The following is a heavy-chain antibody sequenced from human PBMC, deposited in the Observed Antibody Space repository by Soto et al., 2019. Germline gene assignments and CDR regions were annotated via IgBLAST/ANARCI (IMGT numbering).Heavy chain of an antibody. Sequence: GGSLGLSCAASGFTFSSYSMNWVRQAPGKGLDWVSSISSSSSYIYYADSVKGRFTISRDNAKNSLYLQMNSLRAEDTAVYYCARGKSSSWFPSYYYYGMDVWGQGTTVTVSS. D-gene: IGHD6-13*01. J-gene: IGHJ6*02. V-gene: IGHV3-21*01. CDR2: ISSSSSYI. CDR1: GFTFSSYS. CDR3: ARGKSSSWFPSYYYYGMDV.